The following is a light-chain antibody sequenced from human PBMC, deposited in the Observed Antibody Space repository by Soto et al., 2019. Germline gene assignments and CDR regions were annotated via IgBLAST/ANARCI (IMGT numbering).Light chain of an antibody. J-gene: IGLJ1*01. V-gene: IGLV2-8*01. CDR3: NSYADSNNFV. CDR2: EVS. Sequence: SVLTQPPSASGSPGRSVTIACTGTSSDVGGYNYVSWYQQHPGKAPKLLIYEVSKRPSGVPDRFSGSKSGNTASLTVSGLQAEDEADYYCNSYADSNNFVFGSGTKVTVL. CDR1: SSDVGGYNY.